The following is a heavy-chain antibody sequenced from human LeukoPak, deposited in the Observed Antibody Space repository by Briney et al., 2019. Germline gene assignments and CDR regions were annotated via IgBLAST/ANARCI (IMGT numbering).Heavy chain of an antibody. D-gene: IGHD3-10*01. J-gene: IGHJ5*02. CDR2: IYTAGST. CDR1: RFSVSSNY. V-gene: IGHV3-66*02. Sequence: PGGSLRLSCAASRFSVSSNYMSWVRQAPGKGLEWVSVIYTAGSTYYADSVKGRFTISRDNAKNSLYLQMNSLRAEDTAMYYCARDGWFGDYNWFDPWGQGTLVTVSS. CDR3: ARDGWFGDYNWFDP.